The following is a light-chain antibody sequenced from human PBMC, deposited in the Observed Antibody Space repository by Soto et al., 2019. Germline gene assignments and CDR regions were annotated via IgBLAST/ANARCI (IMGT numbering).Light chain of an antibody. CDR3: KKAGSLTSST. Sequence: EIVLTQSPGTLYLSPGESATLCSRASQSVTSHSVARSQQKPGQAPRLIIYGASSRSTGIPDRFSGSGSGTDFPPTISRLAPEDFAVYYCKKAGSLTSSTFGQGTKVAIK. J-gene: IGKJ1*01. CDR1: QSVTSHS. V-gene: IGKV3-20*01. CDR2: GAS.